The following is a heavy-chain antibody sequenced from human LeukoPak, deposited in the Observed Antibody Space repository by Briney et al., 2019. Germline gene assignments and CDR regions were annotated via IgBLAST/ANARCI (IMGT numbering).Heavy chain of an antibody. CDR2: IKQDASQE. D-gene: IGHD5-18*01. CDR3: AREKREAYSYGLDY. CDR1: GFTFSSYW. J-gene: IGHJ4*02. Sequence: GGSLRLSCAASGFTFSSYWMSWVRQAPGKGPEWVAHIKQDASQEYHVDSVKGRFTISRDNAKNSLYLQMNSLRAEDTAVYYCAREKREAYSYGLDYWGQGTLVTVSS. V-gene: IGHV3-7*01.